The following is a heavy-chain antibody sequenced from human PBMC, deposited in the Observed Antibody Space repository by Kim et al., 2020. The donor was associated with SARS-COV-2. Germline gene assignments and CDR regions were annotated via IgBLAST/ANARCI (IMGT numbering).Heavy chain of an antibody. CDR3: ARGNISYGMEF. CDR2: INRYGVRM. D-gene: IGHD3-9*01. CDR1: GFTFSAYC. Sequence: GGSLRLSCAASGFTFSAYCMYWVRQAPGKGLVWVSRINRYGVRMPYADSVKGRFTISRDNAKNSLYLQMDSLRAEDTAVYYCARGNISYGMEFFGHG. J-gene: IGHJ6*02. V-gene: IGHV3-74*01.